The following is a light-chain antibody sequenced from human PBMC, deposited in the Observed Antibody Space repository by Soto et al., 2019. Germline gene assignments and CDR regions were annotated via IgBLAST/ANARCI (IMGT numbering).Light chain of an antibody. J-gene: IGKJ1*01. CDR3: QQYNNYPWT. CDR2: KAS. V-gene: IGKV1-5*03. Sequence: DIQMTQSPSTLSASVGDRVTITCRASQGISSWLAWYQQKPGKAPKLLIYKASTLESGVPSRFSGSGSETEFTLTISSLQPDDFATYYCQQYNNYPWTFGQGTKVEIK. CDR1: QGISSW.